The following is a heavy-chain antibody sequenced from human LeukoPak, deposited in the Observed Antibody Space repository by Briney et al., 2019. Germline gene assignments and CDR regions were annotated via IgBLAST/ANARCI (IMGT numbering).Heavy chain of an antibody. Sequence: SETLSLTCTVSGGSISSGGYYWSWIRQPPGKGLEWIGYIYHSGSSYYNPSLKSRVTISVDRSKNQFSLKLSSVTAADTAVYYCASALDTRTAYYYYYMDVWGKGTTVTVSS. V-gene: IGHV4-30-2*01. J-gene: IGHJ6*03. D-gene: IGHD2-2*02. CDR3: ASALDTRTAYYYYYMDV. CDR2: IYHSGSS. CDR1: GGSISSGGYY.